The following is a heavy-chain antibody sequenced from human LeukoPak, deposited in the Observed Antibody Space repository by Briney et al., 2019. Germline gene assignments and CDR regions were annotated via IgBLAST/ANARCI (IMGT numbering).Heavy chain of an antibody. CDR1: GYTFTTYA. J-gene: IGHJ3*02. D-gene: IGHD6-19*01. Sequence: ASVKVSCKASGYTFTTYAMNWVRQAPGQGLEWMGWINTNTGNPTYAQGFTGRFVFSLDTSVSTAYLQISSLKAEDTAVYYCARWGAVAGTLGAFDIWGQGTMVTVSS. CDR3: ARWGAVAGTLGAFDI. CDR2: INTNTGNP. V-gene: IGHV7-4-1*02.